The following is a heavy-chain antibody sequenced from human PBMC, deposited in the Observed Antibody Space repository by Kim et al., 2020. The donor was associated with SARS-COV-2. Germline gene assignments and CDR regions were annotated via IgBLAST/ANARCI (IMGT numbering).Heavy chain of an antibody. V-gene: IGHV4-39*01. CDR1: GGSISSSSYY. D-gene: IGHD6-19*01. CDR2: IYYSGST. CDR3: ARHGGWLAPGGELDY. J-gene: IGHJ4*02. Sequence: SETLSLTCTVSGGSISSSSYYWGWIRQPPGKGLEWIGSIYYSGSTYYNPSLKSRVTISVDTSKNQFSLKLSSVTAADTAVYYCARHGGWLAPGGELDYWGQGTLVTVSS.